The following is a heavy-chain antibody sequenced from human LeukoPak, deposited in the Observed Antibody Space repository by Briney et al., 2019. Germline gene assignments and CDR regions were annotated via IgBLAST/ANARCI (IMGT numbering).Heavy chain of an antibody. D-gene: IGHD3-10*02. CDR3: AELGITMIGGV. V-gene: IGHV3-66*01. CDR1: GFSVSSNY. J-gene: IGHJ6*04. Sequence: GGSLRLSCAASGFSVSSNYLTWLRQAPGKGLECVSVIYSDSSTYYADSVKGRFTISRDNSKNTLYLQMNSLRAEDTAVYYCAELGITMIGGVWGKGTTVTISS. CDR2: IYSDSST.